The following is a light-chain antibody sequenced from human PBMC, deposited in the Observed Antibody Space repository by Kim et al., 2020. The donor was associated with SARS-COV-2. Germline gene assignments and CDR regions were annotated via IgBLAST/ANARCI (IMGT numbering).Light chain of an antibody. CDR1: NSDVGGYTY. V-gene: IGLV2-8*01. Sequence: QSALTQPPSASGSPGQSVTISCTGTNSDVGGYTYVSWYQKHPGTAPKLMIYEVNKRPSGVPDRFSGSKSGNTASLTVSGLQADDEADYYCSSYAGSNNLVFGGGTQLTVL. J-gene: IGLJ3*02. CDR2: EVN. CDR3: SSYAGSNNLV.